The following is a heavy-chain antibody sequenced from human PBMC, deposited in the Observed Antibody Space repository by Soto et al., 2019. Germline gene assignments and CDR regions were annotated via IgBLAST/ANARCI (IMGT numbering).Heavy chain of an antibody. CDR1: GYTFTGYY. CDR2: INPNSGGT. V-gene: IGHV1-2*02. Sequence: GVSVKVSCKASGYTFTGYYMHWVRQAPGQGLEWMGWINPNSGGTNYAQKFQGRVTMTRDTSISTAYMELSRLRSDDTAVYYCARDEVDTAMAHFDYWGQGTLVTVSS. D-gene: IGHD5-18*01. J-gene: IGHJ4*02. CDR3: ARDEVDTAMAHFDY.